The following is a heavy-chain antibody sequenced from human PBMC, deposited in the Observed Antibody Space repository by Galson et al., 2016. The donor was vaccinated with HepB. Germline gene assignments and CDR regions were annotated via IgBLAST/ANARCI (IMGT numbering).Heavy chain of an antibody. Sequence: SGGSVNSGSHYWSWIRQPPGKTLEWIGYVYHSGTTNYNPALKSRLTVSVDTSKNQFSLTLTSVTAADTAVYFCARIKRPASGDYAFDSWGQGTLVTVSS. D-gene: IGHD4-17*01. CDR2: VYHSGTT. J-gene: IGHJ4*02. CDR3: ARIKRPASGDYAFDS. V-gene: IGHV4-61*01. CDR1: GGSVNSGSHY.